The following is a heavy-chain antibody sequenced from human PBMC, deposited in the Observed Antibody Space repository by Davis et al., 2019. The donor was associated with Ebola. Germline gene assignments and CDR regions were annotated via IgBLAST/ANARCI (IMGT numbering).Heavy chain of an antibody. V-gene: IGHV3-7*01. CDR2: IKVDGSAK. D-gene: IGHD5-24*01. J-gene: IGHJ6*02. CDR3: ARDVEMATMALVYYYYGMDV. CDR1: GFTFSTYW. Sequence: GESLKISCAASGFTFSTYWMRWVRQAPGRGLECAANIKVDGSAKYYVDSVKGRFTISRDNAKNSLYLQMNSLRAEDTAVYYCARDVEMATMALVYYYYGMDVWGQGTTVTVSS.